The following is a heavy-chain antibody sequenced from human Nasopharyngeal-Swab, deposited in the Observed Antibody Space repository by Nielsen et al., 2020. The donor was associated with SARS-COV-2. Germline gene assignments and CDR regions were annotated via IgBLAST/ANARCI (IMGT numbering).Heavy chain of an antibody. CDR3: ARDADSGSYTPVGMDV. V-gene: IGHV3-33*05. D-gene: IGHD1-26*01. J-gene: IGHJ6*02. CDR2: ISYDGSNK. Sequence: VREAPGKGLEWVAVISYDGSNKYYVDSVKGRFTISRDNAKNSLYLQMNSLRAEDTAVYYCARDADSGSYTPVGMDVWGQGTTVTVSS.